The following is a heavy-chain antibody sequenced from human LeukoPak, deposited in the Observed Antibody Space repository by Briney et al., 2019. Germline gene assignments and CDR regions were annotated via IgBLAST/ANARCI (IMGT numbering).Heavy chain of an antibody. CDR3: AKGGSGNYPDRGYFDY. D-gene: IGHD1-26*01. CDR2: ISISGGST. J-gene: IGHJ4*02. Sequence: GGSLRLSCAASGFTFSNYAMSWVRQASGKGLEWVSFISISGGSTYYADSVKGRFTISRDNSKSTMYLQVNSLRAEDTAVYFCAKGGSGNYPDRGYFDYWGQGTLVTVSS. CDR1: GFTFSNYA. V-gene: IGHV3-23*01.